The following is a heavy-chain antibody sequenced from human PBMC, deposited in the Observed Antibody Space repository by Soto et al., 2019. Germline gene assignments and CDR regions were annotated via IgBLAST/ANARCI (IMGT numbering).Heavy chain of an antibody. Sequence: PGGSLRLSCAASGLTFSSYAMSWVRQAPGKGLEGVSAISGSGGSTYYADSVKGRFTISRDNSKNTLYLQMNSLRAEDTAVYYCAKAASDCGGTSCYGIYFDYWGQGTLVTVAS. CDR1: GLTFSSYA. D-gene: IGHD2-2*01. CDR2: ISGSGGST. CDR3: AKAASDCGGTSCYGIYFDY. J-gene: IGHJ4*02. V-gene: IGHV3-23*01.